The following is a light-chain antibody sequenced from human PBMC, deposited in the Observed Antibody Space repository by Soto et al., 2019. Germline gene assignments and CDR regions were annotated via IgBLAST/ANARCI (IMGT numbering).Light chain of an antibody. Sequence: EILLPQYTATLSWSPGESATLSCRSSQSISSSKLAWYQQNPGQAPRLLMYGASNRATGIPARFSGSGSGTEFTLTISSLQSEDFAVYYCQQYDYWPRTFGQGTKVDI. V-gene: IGKV3-15*01. CDR3: QQYDYWPRT. CDR1: QSISSS. J-gene: IGKJ1*01. CDR2: GAS.